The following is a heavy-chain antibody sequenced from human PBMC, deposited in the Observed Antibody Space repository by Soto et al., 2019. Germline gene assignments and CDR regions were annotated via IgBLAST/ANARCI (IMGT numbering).Heavy chain of an antibody. V-gene: IGHV3-9*01. Sequence: HPGGSLRLSCAASGFTFDDYAMHWVRQAPGKGLEWVSGISWNSGSIGYADSVKGRFTISRDNAKNSLYLQMNSLRAEDTALYYCAKEFPTNYDILTGLFDYWGQGTLVTVSS. J-gene: IGHJ4*02. D-gene: IGHD3-9*01. CDR3: AKEFPTNYDILTGLFDY. CDR1: GFTFDDYA. CDR2: ISWNSGSI.